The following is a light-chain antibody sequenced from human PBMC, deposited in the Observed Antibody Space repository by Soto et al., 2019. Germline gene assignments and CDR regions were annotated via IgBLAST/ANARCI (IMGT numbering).Light chain of an antibody. V-gene: IGLV7-46*01. CDR1: TGAVTSGHY. Sequence: QAVVTQEPSLTVSPGGTVTLTCGSSTGAVTSGHYPYWFQQKPGQAPRTLIYDTSNKHSWTPARFSGSLLGGKAALTLSGAQPEDEAEYYCLLSYSGARWVFGEGTKLTVL. J-gene: IGLJ3*02. CDR3: LLSYSGARWV. CDR2: DTS.